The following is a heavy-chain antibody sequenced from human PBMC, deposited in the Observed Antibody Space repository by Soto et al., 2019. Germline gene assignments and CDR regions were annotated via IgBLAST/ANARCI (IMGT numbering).Heavy chain of an antibody. Sequence: PGGSLRLSCAASGFTFSSYAMSWVRQAPGKGLEWVSAISGSGGSTYYAESVKGRFTISRDNSKNTLYLQMNSLRAEDTAVYYCASHPPLLWFVELRYYFDYWGQGTLVTVSS. CDR2: ISGSGGST. CDR3: ASHPPLLWFVELRYYFDY. V-gene: IGHV3-23*01. CDR1: GFTFSSYA. J-gene: IGHJ4*02. D-gene: IGHD3-10*01.